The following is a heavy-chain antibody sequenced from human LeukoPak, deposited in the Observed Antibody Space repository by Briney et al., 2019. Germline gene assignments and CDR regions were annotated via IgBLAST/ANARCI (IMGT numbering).Heavy chain of an antibody. Sequence: GGSLRLSCAASGFSLSTYDIHWVRQAPGKGLEWVSGISDTGDTYYADSVKGRCTISRDNSRNTVDLQMNSLRVEDTAVYYCAKEERGVGTPLFDHWGQGTLVTVSS. D-gene: IGHD1-1*01. CDR3: AKEERGVGTPLFDH. CDR1: GFSLSTYD. CDR2: ISDTGDT. V-gene: IGHV3-23*01. J-gene: IGHJ4*02.